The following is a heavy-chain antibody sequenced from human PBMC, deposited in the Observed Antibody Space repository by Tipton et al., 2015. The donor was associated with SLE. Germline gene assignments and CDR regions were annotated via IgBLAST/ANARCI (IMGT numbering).Heavy chain of an antibody. D-gene: IGHD3-3*01. CDR2: LYYSGNT. Sequence: PGLVKPSETLSLICTVSGGSVSDFYWTWIRQPPGEGLEWIGYLYYSGNTNYNPSLQSRVTISLDPSNNHLSLKMTSVTAADTAVYYCARSGRSRFSPYYLDLWGRGTLVTVSS. V-gene: IGHV4-59*02. CDR3: ARSGRSRFSPYYLDL. CDR1: GGSVSDFY. J-gene: IGHJ3*01.